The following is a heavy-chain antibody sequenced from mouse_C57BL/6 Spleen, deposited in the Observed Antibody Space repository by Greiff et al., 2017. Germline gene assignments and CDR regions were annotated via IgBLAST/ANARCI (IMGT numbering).Heavy chain of an antibody. CDR1: GYTFTSYW. Sequence: QVQLKESGTELVKPGASVKLSCKASGYTFTSYWMHWVKQRPGQGLEWIGNINPSNGGTNYNEKFKSKATLTVVKSSSTAYMQLSSLTSEDSAVYYCSKRDYYGNFDYWGQGTTRTVSS. CDR2: INPSNGGT. J-gene: IGHJ2*01. CDR3: SKRDYYGNFDY. D-gene: IGHD1-1*01. V-gene: IGHV1-53*01.